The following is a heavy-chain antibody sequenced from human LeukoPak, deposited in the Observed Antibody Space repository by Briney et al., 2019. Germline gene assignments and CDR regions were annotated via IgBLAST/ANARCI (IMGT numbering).Heavy chain of an antibody. J-gene: IGHJ5*02. Sequence: SETLSLTCTVSGGSISSYYWSWIRQPPRKGLEWIGYIYYSGSTNYNPSLKSRVTISVDKSKNQFSLKLSSVTAADTAVYYCARGIAAASIWFDPWGQGTLVTVSS. CDR1: GGSISSYY. D-gene: IGHD6-13*01. V-gene: IGHV4-59*08. CDR2: IYYSGST. CDR3: ARGIAAASIWFDP.